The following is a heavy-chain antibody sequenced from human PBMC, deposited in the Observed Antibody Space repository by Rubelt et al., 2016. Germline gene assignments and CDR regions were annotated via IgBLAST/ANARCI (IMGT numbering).Heavy chain of an antibody. CDR3: ARDPLPVRGVIMTPTH. V-gene: IGHV1-18*01. D-gene: IGHD3-10*01. Sequence: QVQLVQSGAEVKKPGASVKVSCKASGYTFTSYGISWVRQAPGQGLAWMGWISAYTGNTNYAQKLQGRVTMTTETSTSTAYMELRSLRSDDTAVYYCARDPLPVRGVIMTPTHWGQGTLVTVSS. CDR2: ISAYTGNT. J-gene: IGHJ4*02. CDR1: GYTFTSYG.